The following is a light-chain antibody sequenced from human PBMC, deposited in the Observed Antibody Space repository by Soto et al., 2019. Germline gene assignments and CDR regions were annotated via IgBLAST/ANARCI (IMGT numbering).Light chain of an antibody. CDR2: QDT. J-gene: IGLJ2*01. V-gene: IGLV3-1*01. Sequence: SYELTQPPSMSVSPGRPATIACSGDKLGVKYVCWYQQKSGESPILVIYQDTKRPSGIPERFSGSNSGSTATLTISGTQSIDEADYYCQAWDGGTVVFGGGTKLTVL. CDR1: KLGVKY. CDR3: QAWDGGTVV.